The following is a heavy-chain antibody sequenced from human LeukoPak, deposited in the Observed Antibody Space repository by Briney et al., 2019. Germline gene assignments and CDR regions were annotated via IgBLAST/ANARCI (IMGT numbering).Heavy chain of an antibody. J-gene: IGHJ5*02. V-gene: IGHV3-7*03. D-gene: IGHD6-13*01. CDR3: ARSYSSPNWFDP. CDR1: GFTFSSYW. CDR2: IKQDGSEK. Sequence: GGSLRLSCAASGFTFSSYWMSWVRQAPGKGLEWVANIKQDGSEKYYEDSVKGRFTISRDNAKNSLYLQMNSLRAEDTAVYYRARSYSSPNWFDPWGQGTLVTVSS.